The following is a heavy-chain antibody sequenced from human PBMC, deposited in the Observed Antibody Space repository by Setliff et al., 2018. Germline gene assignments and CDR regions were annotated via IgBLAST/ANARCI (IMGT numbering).Heavy chain of an antibody. Sequence: PGESLKISCKDSASTFSNYWIVWVRQKPGEGLEWMGIIYPDNSRTKYSPSFEGQVTFSVDKSINTAYLQWSSLRASDTAIYYCAVAVAGFAFDIWGQGTMVTVSS. J-gene: IGHJ3*02. CDR1: ASTFSNYW. V-gene: IGHV5-51*01. CDR3: AVAVAGFAFDI. D-gene: IGHD6-19*01. CDR2: IYPDNSRT.